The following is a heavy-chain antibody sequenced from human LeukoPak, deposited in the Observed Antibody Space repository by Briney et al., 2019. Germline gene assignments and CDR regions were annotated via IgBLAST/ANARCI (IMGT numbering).Heavy chain of an antibody. D-gene: IGHD2-2*01. CDR1: GFAVTSSA. V-gene: IGHV1-58*02. CDR2: IVVGSGNT. J-gene: IGHJ4*02. CDR3: AADRACSSASCYPYNFDY. Sequence: GTSVKVSCKASGFAVTSSAMQWVRQSRGQRLEGRGWIVVGSGNTNYAQKLQERVTITRDMSTSTAYMELSSLRSEDTAVYYCAADRACSSASCYPYNFDYWGQGTLVTVSS.